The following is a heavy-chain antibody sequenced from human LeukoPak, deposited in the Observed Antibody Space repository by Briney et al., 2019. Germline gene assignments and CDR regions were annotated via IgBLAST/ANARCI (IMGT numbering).Heavy chain of an antibody. D-gene: IGHD3-22*01. V-gene: IGHV4-34*01. CDR1: GGSFCGYY. CDR3: ALTYDSSGYYSHYFDY. CDR2: INHSGST. Sequence: SETLSLTCAVYGGSFCGYYWSWIRQPPGKGLEWIGEINHSGSTNYNPSLKSRVTISVDTSKNQFSLKLSSVTAADTAVYYCALTYDSSGYYSHYFDYWGQGTLVTVSS. J-gene: IGHJ4*02.